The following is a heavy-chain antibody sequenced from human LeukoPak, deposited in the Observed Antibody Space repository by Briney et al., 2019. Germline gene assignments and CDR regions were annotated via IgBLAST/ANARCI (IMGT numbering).Heavy chain of an antibody. CDR3: ASWDSSGYYFFA. CDR2: IYYSGST. V-gene: IGHV4-39*01. J-gene: IGHJ4*02. D-gene: IGHD3-22*01. CDR1: GGSISSSSYY. Sequence: KPSETLSLTCTVSGGSISSSSYYWGWIRQPPGKGLEWIGSIYYSGSTYYNPSLKSRVTISVDTSKNQFSLKLSSVTAAGTAVYYCASWDSSGYYFFAWGQGTLVTVSS.